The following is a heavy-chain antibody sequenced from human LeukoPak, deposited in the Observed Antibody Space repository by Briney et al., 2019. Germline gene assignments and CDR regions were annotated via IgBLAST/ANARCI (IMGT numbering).Heavy chain of an antibody. CDR2: IRSKAYGGTT. D-gene: IGHD2-2*02. CDR3: TSCSSISCYTFDFDY. J-gene: IGHJ4*02. CDR1: GFTFGDYA. V-gene: IGHV3-49*04. Sequence: GGSLRLSCTASGFTFGDYAMSWVRQAPGKGLEWVGFIRSKAYGGTTEYAASVKGRSTISSDDSKSIAYLQMNSLKTEDTAVYYCTSCSSISCYTFDFDYWGQGTLVTVSS.